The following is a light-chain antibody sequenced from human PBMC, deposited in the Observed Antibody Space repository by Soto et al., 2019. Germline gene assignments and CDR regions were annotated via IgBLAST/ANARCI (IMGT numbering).Light chain of an antibody. Sequence: EIVLTQSPATLSLSPGERAILSCRASQSVSTFLAWFQQKPGQPPRLLIYNASNRTTGIPARFSGSGSGTDFTLTISSLEPEDFAVYYCQQHGDWPPITFGQGTRLEIK. CDR3: QQHGDWPPIT. CDR2: NAS. V-gene: IGKV3-11*01. CDR1: QSVSTF. J-gene: IGKJ5*01.